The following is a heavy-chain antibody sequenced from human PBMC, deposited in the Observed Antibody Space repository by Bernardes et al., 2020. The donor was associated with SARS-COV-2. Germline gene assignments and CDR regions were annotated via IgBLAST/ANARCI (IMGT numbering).Heavy chain of an antibody. CDR2: IKQDGSEK. J-gene: IGHJ4*02. CDR1: GFTFSSYW. Sequence: GGSLRLSCAASGFTFSSYWMSWVRQAPGKGLEWVANIKQDGSEKYYMDSMKGRFTISRDNAKNSLYLQMNSLRAEDTAVYYCARDTSYDYVWGSYIVYFDYWGQGTLVTVSS. CDR3: ARDTSYDYVWGSYIVYFDY. D-gene: IGHD3-16*01. V-gene: IGHV3-7*01.